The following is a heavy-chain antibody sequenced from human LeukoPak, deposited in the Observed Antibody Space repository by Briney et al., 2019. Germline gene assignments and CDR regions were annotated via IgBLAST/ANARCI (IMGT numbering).Heavy chain of an antibody. D-gene: IGHD3-9*01. CDR2: ISGSGGST. J-gene: IGHJ3*02. CDR1: GFTFSSYA. Sequence: PGGSLRLSCAASGFTFSSYAMSWVRQAPGKGLEWVSAISGSGGSTYYADSVKGRFTISRDNSKNTLYLQMNSLRAEDTAVYYCAKEFRYFGWFPEAFYIWGQGTMVTVSS. V-gene: IGHV3-23*01. CDR3: AKEFRYFGWFPEAFYI.